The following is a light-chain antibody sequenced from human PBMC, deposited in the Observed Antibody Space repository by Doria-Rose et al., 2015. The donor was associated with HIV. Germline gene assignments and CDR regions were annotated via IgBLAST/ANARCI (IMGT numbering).Light chain of an antibody. Sequence: TQSPGTLSLSPGERATLSCRASQSFSSTYLAWYQQKPGQAPSLLIYDGSTRATGIPDRFSASGSGTDFTLTSNRLGPEDFALYYCHQYGTSWTVGQGTKVEI. V-gene: IGKV3-20*01. CDR3: HQYGTSWT. J-gene: IGKJ1*01. CDR1: QSFSSTY. CDR2: DGS.